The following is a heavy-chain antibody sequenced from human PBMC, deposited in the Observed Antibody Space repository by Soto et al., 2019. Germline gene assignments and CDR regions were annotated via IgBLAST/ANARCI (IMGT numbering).Heavy chain of an antibody. CDR2: ILYDGINK. D-gene: IGHD2-15*01. V-gene: IGHV3-30-3*01. Sequence: QVQLVESGGGVVQPGRSLRLSCAASGFTFSSYAMHWVRQAPGKGLEWVSAILYDGINKYYADSVKGRFTISRDSSKNALYVQMDSLSAEDTAVYYCAKGGGRQISDAFVIWGQGTRVTVS. CDR3: AKGGGRQISDAFVI. CDR1: GFTFSSYA. J-gene: IGHJ3*02.